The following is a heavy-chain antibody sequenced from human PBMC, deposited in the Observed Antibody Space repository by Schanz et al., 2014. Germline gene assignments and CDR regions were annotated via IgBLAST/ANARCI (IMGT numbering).Heavy chain of an antibody. V-gene: IGHV3-66*02. Sequence: EVQLVESGGGLVQPGGSLRLSCAASGFSVSSNFMTWVRQPPGEGLVSVSRISGDGTTTSYADSVKGRFTISRDNSKNTLYLQMDTLRVEDTAMFYCARDMTIAPAWGQGTLVTVSS. J-gene: IGHJ5*02. CDR2: ISGDGTTT. D-gene: IGHD6-13*01. CDR3: ARDMTIAPA. CDR1: GFSVSSNF.